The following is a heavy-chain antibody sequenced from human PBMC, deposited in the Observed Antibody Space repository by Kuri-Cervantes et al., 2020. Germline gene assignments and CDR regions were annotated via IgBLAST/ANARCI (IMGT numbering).Heavy chain of an antibody. J-gene: IGHJ6*02. CDR1: GFTSSSYS. CDR2: ISYDGRNK. D-gene: IGHD4-23*01. V-gene: IGHV3-30*18. CDR3: AKDSSSTVVTVDYYYGMDV. Sequence: GGPLRLSCAASGFTSSSYSMNWVRQAPGKGLEWVAVISYDGRNKYNADSVKGRFTISRDNSKNTLYLQMNSLRAEDTAVYYCAKDSSSTVVTVDYYYGMDVWGQGTTVTVSS.